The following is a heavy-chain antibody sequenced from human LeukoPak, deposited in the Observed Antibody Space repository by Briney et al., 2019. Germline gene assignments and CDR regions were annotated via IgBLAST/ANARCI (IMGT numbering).Heavy chain of an antibody. V-gene: IGHV3-23*01. CDR1: GFSFSSFA. D-gene: IGHD6-13*01. CDR3: ASAGSHSYFDS. Sequence: GGSLRLSCAASGFSFSSFAMTWVRQAPGKGLEWVSTIRSNGATAYNADSVKGRFTISRDNSKNTLYLQMNSLRAEDTAVYFCASAGSHSYFDSWGPGTLVTVSS. J-gene: IGHJ4*02. CDR2: IRSNGATA.